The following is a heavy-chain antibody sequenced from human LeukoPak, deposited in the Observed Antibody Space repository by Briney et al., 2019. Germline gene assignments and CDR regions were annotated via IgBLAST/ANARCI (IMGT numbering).Heavy chain of an antibody. J-gene: IGHJ1*01. CDR3: ARYCSSTACAEYFQH. V-gene: IGHV1-2*02. CDR2: INPNSGGT. CDR1: GYTFTGYY. D-gene: IGHD2-2*01. Sequence: ASVKVSCKASGYTFTGYYMHWVRQAPGQGLEWMGWINPNSGGTNYAQKFQGRVTMTRDTSISTAYMELSRLRSDDTGVYYCARYCSSTACAEYFQHWGQGTLVTVSS.